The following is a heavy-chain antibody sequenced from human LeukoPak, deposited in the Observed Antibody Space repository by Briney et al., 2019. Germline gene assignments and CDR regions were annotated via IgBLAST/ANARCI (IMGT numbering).Heavy chain of an antibody. D-gene: IGHD6-6*01. CDR3: VKDVGGSSFFDY. CDR2: ISGDGRNT. Sequence: GGPLRLSCVASGFIFSNYGMTWVRQAPGEGLEWVSTISGDGRNTHYADSVKGRFAIPRDNSMATLYLHMNNLRVEDTAVYYCVKDVGGSSFFDYWGQGTMVTVSS. CDR1: GFIFSNYG. J-gene: IGHJ4*02. V-gene: IGHV3-23*01.